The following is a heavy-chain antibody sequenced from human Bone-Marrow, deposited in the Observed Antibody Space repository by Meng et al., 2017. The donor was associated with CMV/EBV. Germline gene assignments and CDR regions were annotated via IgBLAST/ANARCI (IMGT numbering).Heavy chain of an antibody. J-gene: IGHJ6*02. CDR3: ASESATHLGGRIYYHGMDV. CDR2: INHSGST. CDR1: DGSFNAYY. V-gene: IGHV4-34*01. D-gene: IGHD1-26*01. Sequence: SETLSPTCTVYDGSFNAYYYNWFRQAPGKGLEWIGEINHSGSTNDNPSLKSRVTISVDKSKNQCSLRLSSVTAADTAVYYCASESATHLGGRIYYHGMDVWGQGTTVTVSS.